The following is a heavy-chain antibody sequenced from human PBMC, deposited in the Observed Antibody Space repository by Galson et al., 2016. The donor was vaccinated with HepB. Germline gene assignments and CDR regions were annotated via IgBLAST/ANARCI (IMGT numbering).Heavy chain of an antibody. CDR2: IYHNGDT. CDR3: ALNRPAYCSGDNCYDDAFDG. CDR1: GGSISSSRYY. D-gene: IGHD2-15*01. Sequence: SETLSLTCTVSGGSISSSRYYWGWIRQPPGKGLDWIASIYHNGDTYYNPSLRSRVTMSVDTSKNQFSLKLTSVTAADTALYYCALNRPAYCSGDNCYDDAFDGWGTGTMVTVSS. J-gene: IGHJ3*01. V-gene: IGHV4-39*01.